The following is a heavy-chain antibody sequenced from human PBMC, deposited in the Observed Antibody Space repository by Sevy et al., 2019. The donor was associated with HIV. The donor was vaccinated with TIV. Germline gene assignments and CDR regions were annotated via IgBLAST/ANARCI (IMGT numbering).Heavy chain of an antibody. D-gene: IGHD2-8*01. CDR2: IYPDGST. V-gene: IGHV3-53*01. J-gene: IGHJ3*01. CDR3: ATLYSGYAFDV. Sequence: GGSLRLSCAVSGFNFSVSAMHWVRQAPGKGLEWVAVIYPDGSTYYADSVRGRFTISRDIAKKTVYLQMNSLRAEDTALYYCATLYSGYAFDVWGQGTMVTVSS. CDR1: GFNFSVSA.